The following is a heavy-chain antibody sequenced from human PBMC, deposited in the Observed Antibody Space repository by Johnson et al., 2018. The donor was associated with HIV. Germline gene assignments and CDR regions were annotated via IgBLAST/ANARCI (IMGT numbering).Heavy chain of an antibody. CDR2: ISYNGINK. J-gene: IGHJ3*02. V-gene: IGHV3-33*05. CDR1: GFTFSSYG. D-gene: IGHD6-13*01. CDR3: ARSLAAAGLYDAFDI. Sequence: QVQLVESGGGVVQPGGSLRLSCEASGFTFSSYGMHWVRQAPGKGLEWVAVISYNGINKYYADSVRGRFTISRDNAKNSLYLQMTSLRAEDTAVYYCARSLAAAGLYDAFDIWGQGTMVTVSS.